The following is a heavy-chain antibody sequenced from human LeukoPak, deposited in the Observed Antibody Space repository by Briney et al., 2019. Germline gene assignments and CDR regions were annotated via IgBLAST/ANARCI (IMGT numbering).Heavy chain of an antibody. Sequence: ASVEVSCKASGYTFFTYGVTWVRQAPGRGLEWMGWISTYNGNTIAQKFQGRVTLTTDTSTSTAYMDLRSLKSDDTAVYYCARQYGDNSGSLDHWGQGTLVTVSS. CDR3: ARQYGDNSGSLDH. CDR2: ISTYNGNT. J-gene: IGHJ4*02. V-gene: IGHV1-18*01. D-gene: IGHD4-23*01. CDR1: GYTFFTYG.